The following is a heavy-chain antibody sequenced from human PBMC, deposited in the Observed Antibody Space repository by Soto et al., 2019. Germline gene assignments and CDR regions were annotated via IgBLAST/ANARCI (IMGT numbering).Heavy chain of an antibody. J-gene: IGHJ4*02. V-gene: IGHV2-5*02. CDR3: AHRPGGGSLWDY. D-gene: IGHD1-26*01. CDR1: GFSLSTSGVG. Sequence: QITLKESGPTLVKPTQTLTLTCTFSGFSLSTSGVGVGWIRQPPGKALEWLALIYWDDDKRYSPSLKSRLTITKDTSKNQVVLTMTNMDTVDTATYYCAHRPGGGSLWDYWGQGTLVTVSS. CDR2: IYWDDDK.